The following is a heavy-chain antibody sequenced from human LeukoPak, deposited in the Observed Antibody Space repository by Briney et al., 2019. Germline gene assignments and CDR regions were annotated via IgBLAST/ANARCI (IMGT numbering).Heavy chain of an antibody. V-gene: IGHV4-31*03. Sequence: SETLSLTCTVSGDSISSSDNYWSWLRQHPGKGLEWLGYIYYSGTTSYNPTLKRRLTISIDSSKNQFSLEVNSVTAADTAFYYCARVRGVITNYFDYWGQGILVTVSS. CDR2: IYYSGTT. D-gene: IGHD3-10*01. J-gene: IGHJ4*02. CDR3: ARVRGVITNYFDY. CDR1: GDSISSSDNY.